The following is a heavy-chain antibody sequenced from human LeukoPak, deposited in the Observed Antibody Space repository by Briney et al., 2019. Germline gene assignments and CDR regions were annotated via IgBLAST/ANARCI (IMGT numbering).Heavy chain of an antibody. Sequence: GRSLRLSCAASGFTFSSYAMHWVRQAPGKGLEWVAVISYDGSNKYYADSVKGRFTISRDNSKNTLYLQMNSLRAEDTAVYYCARNPMITFGGVIGDNDYWGQGTLVTVSS. CDR1: GFTFSSYA. J-gene: IGHJ4*02. V-gene: IGHV3-30*04. CDR3: ARNPMITFGGVIGDNDY. CDR2: ISYDGSNK. D-gene: IGHD3-16*02.